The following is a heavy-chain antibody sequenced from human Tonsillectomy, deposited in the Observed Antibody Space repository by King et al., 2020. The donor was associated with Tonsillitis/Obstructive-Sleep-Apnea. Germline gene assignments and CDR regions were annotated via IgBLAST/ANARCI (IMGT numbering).Heavy chain of an antibody. J-gene: IGHJ4*02. D-gene: IGHD5-24*01. CDR3: AILLERLDY. CDR1: GFTFSSYA. Sequence: VQLVESGGGLVQPGGSLRLSCAASGFTFSSYAMSWVRQAPGRGLEWVSGITGSGSNTYYADSVKGRFTISRDNSKNTLYLKMNSLRAEDTAIYYCAILLERLDYWGQGTLVTVSS. V-gene: IGHV3-23*04. CDR2: ITGSGSNT.